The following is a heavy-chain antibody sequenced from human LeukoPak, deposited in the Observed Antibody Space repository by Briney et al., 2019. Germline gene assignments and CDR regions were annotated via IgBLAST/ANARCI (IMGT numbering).Heavy chain of an antibody. V-gene: IGHV1-2*02. Sequence: ASVKVSCKASGYTFTGYYMHWVRQAPGQGLEWMGWINPNSGGTNYAQKFQGRVTMTRDTSISTAYMELSRLRSDDTAVYYCAMTTVTSPWYFDYWGQGTLVTVSS. CDR2: INPNSGGT. J-gene: IGHJ4*02. CDR1: GYTFTGYY. CDR3: AMTTVTSPWYFDY. D-gene: IGHD4-11*01.